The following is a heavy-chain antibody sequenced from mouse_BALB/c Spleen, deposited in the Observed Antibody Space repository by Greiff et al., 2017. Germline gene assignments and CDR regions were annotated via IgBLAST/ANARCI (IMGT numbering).Heavy chain of an antibody. J-gene: IGHJ4*01. CDR2: ISSGSSTI. CDR3: ATTNAMDD. V-gene: IGHV5-17*02. Sequence: EVQGVESGGGLVQPGGSRKLSCAASGFTFSSFGMHWVRQAPEKGLEWVAYISSGSSTIYYADTVKGRFTISRDNPKNTLFLQMTSLRSEDTAMYYCATTNAMDDWGQGTSVTVSS. CDR1: GFTFSSFG.